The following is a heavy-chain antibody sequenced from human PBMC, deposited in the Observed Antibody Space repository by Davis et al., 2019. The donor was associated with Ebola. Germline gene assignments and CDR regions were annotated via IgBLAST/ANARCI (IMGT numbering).Heavy chain of an antibody. Sequence: SETLSLTCTVSGGSISSGDYYWSWIRQPPGKGLEWIGYIYYSGSTYYNPSLKSRVTISVDTSKNQFSLKLSSVTAADTAVYYCARGSITIFGVVTQNWFDPWGQGTLVTVSS. J-gene: IGHJ5*02. CDR1: GGSISSGDYY. CDR2: IYYSGST. V-gene: IGHV4-30-4*01. D-gene: IGHD3-3*01. CDR3: ARGSITIFGVVTQNWFDP.